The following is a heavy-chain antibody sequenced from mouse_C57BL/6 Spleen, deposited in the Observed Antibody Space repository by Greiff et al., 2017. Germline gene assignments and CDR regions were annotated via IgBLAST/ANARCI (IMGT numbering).Heavy chain of an antibody. J-gene: IGHJ2*01. D-gene: IGHD1-1*01. V-gene: IGHV1-22*01. CDR1: GYTFTDYN. CDR3: ARGFITTVAPLY. CDR2: INPNNGGT. Sequence: EVKLMESGPELVKPGASVKMSCKASGYTFTDYNMHWVKQSHGKSLEWIGYINPNNGGTSYNQKFKGKATLTVNKSSSTAYMELRSLTSEDSAVYYCARGFITTVAPLYWGQGTTLTVSS.